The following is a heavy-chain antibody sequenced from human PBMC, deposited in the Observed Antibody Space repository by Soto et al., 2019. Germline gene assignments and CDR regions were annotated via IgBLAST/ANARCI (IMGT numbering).Heavy chain of an antibody. Sequence: GASVKVSCKASGYTFTSYDINWVRQATGQGLEWMGWMNPNSGNTGYAQKFQGRVTMTRNTSISTAYMELSSLRSEDTAVYYCARGHSAYSTSCLEYAYDIWSQGTMVTVSS. J-gene: IGHJ3*02. CDR2: MNPNSGNT. CDR1: GYTFTSYD. CDR3: ARGHSAYSTSCLEYAYDI. V-gene: IGHV1-8*01. D-gene: IGHD2-2*01.